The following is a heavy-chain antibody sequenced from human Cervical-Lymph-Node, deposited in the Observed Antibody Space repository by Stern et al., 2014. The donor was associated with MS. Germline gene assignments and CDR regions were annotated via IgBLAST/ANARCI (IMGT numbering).Heavy chain of an antibody. V-gene: IGHV4-31*02. J-gene: IGHJ6*02. CDR3: ARGGGSSYYFGMDV. Sequence: QVQLQESGPGLVRPAQTLSLTCSVSGGSFSSGNYYWNWLRQRPGKGLEWIRYIYYSANTDYNPSLKSRVTISGDTSKNQFSLKLNSVTAADTAVYYCARGGGSSYYFGMDVWGQGTTVTVSS. D-gene: IGHD1-1*01. CDR1: GGSFSSGNYY. CDR2: IYYSANT.